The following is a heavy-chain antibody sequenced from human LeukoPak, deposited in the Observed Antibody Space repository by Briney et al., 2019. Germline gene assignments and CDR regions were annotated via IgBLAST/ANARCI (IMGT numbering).Heavy chain of an antibody. D-gene: IGHD3-10*01. CDR1: GDS. CDR2: TYYRSKWSN. CDR3: ARVSGGVFGY. J-gene: IGHJ4*02. Sequence: SQTLSLTCAISGDSGQSPSGGLEWLGRTYYRSKWSNDYAVSMKSRITINPDTSKNQFSLQLNSVTPEDTAVYYCARVSGGVFGYWGQGTLVTVSS. V-gene: IGHV6-1*01.